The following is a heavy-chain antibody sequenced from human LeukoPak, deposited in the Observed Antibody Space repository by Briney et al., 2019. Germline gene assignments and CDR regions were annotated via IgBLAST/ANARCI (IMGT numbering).Heavy chain of an antibody. CDR3: AKDPRVGSRVATPCH. J-gene: IGHJ4*02. CDR1: GFTFSSHA. V-gene: IGHV3-23*01. CDR2: ITDSGGRT. Sequence: PGGSLRLSCEASGFTFSSHAMSWVRQAPGKGLEWVSAITDSGGRTNYADSVKGRFTIFRDNSKNTLYLQMNSLRAEDTAVYYCAKDPRVGSRVATPCHWGQGTLVTVSS. D-gene: IGHD5-24*01.